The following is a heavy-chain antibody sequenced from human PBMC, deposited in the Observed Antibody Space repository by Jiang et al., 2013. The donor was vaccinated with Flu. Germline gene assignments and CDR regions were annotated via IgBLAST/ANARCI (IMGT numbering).Heavy chain of an antibody. D-gene: IGHD3-10*01. CDR2: IYYSGNT. CDR1: GGSISSYY. J-gene: IGHJ5*02. V-gene: IGHV4-59*01. CDR3: ARDPNIMGSGNWFDP. Sequence: TCTVSGGSISSYYWSWIRQPPGKGLEWIGYIYYSGNTNYNPSLKSRVTISVDTSKNQFSLKLSSVTAADTAVYYCARDPNIMGSGNWFDPWGQGTLVTVSS.